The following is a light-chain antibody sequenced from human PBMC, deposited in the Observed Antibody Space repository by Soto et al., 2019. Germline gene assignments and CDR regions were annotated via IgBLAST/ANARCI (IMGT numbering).Light chain of an antibody. CDR1: QAISNY. V-gene: IGKV1-27*01. CDR3: QKYNSAPWT. Sequence: DTPMTQSPSSLSASVGDRVTITCRASQAISNYLAWYQQKPGKVPKLLIYAASTLQSGVPSRFSGSGSGTDFTLTISRLQPEDVATYYCQKYNSAPWTFGQGTKVEIK. CDR2: AAS. J-gene: IGKJ1*01.